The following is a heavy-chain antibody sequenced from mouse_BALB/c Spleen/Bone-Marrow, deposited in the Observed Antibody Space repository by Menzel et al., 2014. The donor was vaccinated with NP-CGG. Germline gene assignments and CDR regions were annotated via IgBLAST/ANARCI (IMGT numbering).Heavy chain of an antibody. CDR3: SRGYGNCFDY. CDR1: GFTFSSSI. V-gene: IGHV5-6-4*01. CDR2: ISTGGTYT. Sequence: EVQRVESGGGLVKPGGSLKLSCSASGFTFSSSIMSWVRQTPEKRLEWVATISTGGTYTYYPVSVKGRFTISRDNAKNTLYLQMSSLKPEDTAMYYCSRGYGNCFDYWGQGTTLTVSS. D-gene: IGHD2-10*02. J-gene: IGHJ2*01.